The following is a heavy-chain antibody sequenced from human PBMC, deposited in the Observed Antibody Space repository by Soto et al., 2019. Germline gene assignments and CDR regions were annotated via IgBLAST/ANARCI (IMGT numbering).Heavy chain of an antibody. J-gene: IGHJ3*02. V-gene: IGHV3-30*09. CDR3: ARRNYYHGSDYFNDALDI. D-gene: IGHD3-22*01. Sequence: QVQLVESGGGVVQPGNSLRLSCAASGFILSGYAMHWVRQAPGKGLEWVAVISYDGNSKTYADFVKGRFAISRDNSKNTLYLQMNSLRPDETAVYYCARRNYYHGSDYFNDALDIWGQGTMVTVSS. CDR1: GFILSGYA. CDR2: ISYDGNSK.